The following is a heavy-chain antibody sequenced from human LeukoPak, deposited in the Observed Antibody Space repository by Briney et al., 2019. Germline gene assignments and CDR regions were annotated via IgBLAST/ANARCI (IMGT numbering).Heavy chain of an antibody. J-gene: IGHJ6*03. CDR1: GGSISSGSYY. CDR3: ARGWNYYDSSGYSLPYYYYMDV. CDR2: IYTSGST. Sequence: PSQTLCLTCTVSGGSISSGSYYWSWIRQPAGKGLEWIGRIYTSGSTNYNPSLKSRVTISVDTSKNQFSLKLSSVTAADTAVYYCARGWNYYDSSGYSLPYYYYMDVWGKGTTVTVSS. D-gene: IGHD3-22*01. V-gene: IGHV4-61*02.